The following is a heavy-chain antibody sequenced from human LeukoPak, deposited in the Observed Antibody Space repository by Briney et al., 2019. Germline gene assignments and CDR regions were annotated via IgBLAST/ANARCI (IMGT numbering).Heavy chain of an antibody. J-gene: IGHJ2*01. CDR1: GGSISSYD. CDR3: ARVSSSWYQDWYFDL. V-gene: IGHV4-4*07. D-gene: IGHD6-13*01. CDR2: IDTSGNT. Sequence: PETLSLTCTVSGGSISSYDWSWIRQPAGKGLEWIGRIDTSGNTNYKPSLKSRVTMSVDTSKKQFSLKLTSVTAADTAVYYCARVSSSWYQDWYFDLWGRGTLVTVSS.